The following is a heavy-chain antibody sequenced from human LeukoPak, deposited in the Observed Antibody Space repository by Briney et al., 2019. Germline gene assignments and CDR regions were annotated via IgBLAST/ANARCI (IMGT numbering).Heavy chain of an antibody. V-gene: IGHV4-59*01. CDR2: IYDSGST. J-gene: IGHJ3*02. D-gene: IGHD6-19*01. CDR1: GGSISSSS. CDR3: ARSKYSSGPPGAFDI. Sequence: SETLSLTSTVSGGSISSSSRSWIRQPPGKGLEWMGYIYDSGSTSYHPSLKRRVTMSVNTPQNQFSLKLRSLTAADTAVYYGARSKYSSGPPGAFDIWGQGTMVTVSS.